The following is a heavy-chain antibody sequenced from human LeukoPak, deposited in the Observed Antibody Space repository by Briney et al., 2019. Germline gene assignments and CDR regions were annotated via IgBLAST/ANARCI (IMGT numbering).Heavy chain of an antibody. CDR2: IYYSGST. V-gene: IGHV4-59*01. J-gene: IGHJ4*02. Sequence: PSETLSLTCTVSGGSISSYYWSWIRQPPRKGLEWIGYIYYSGSTNYNPSLKSRVTISVDTSKNQFSLKLSSVTAADTAVYYCARTLWFGEFVLDYWGQGTLVTVSS. CDR3: ARTLWFGEFVLDY. CDR1: GGSISSYY. D-gene: IGHD3-10*01.